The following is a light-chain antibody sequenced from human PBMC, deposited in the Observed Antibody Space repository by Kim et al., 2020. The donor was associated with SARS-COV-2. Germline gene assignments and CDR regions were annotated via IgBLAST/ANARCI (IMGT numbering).Light chain of an antibody. CDR3: HSYDSRLSGSI. CDR2: GDT. CDR1: RSNIGAGYY. J-gene: IGLJ2*01. V-gene: IGLV1-40*01. Sequence: RVAISCTGSRSNIGAGYYVHWYQQLPGRAPKVLIYGDTNRPSGVPDRFTASKSGTSASLAITGLRAEDEADYYCHSYDSRLSGSIFGGGTKLTVL.